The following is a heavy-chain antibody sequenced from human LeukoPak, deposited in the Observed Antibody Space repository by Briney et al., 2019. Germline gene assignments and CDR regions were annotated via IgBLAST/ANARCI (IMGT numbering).Heavy chain of an antibody. J-gene: IGHJ5*02. Sequence: ASVKVSCKASGYTFTSYDINWVRQATGQGLEWMGWMNPNSGNTGYAQKFQGRVTMTRNTSISTAYMELSSLRSEDTAVYYCARGRRPIAAAGTGNWFDPWGQGTLVTVSS. CDR3: ARGRRPIAAAGTGNWFDP. CDR1: GYTFTSYD. CDR2: MNPNSGNT. D-gene: IGHD6-13*01. V-gene: IGHV1-8*01.